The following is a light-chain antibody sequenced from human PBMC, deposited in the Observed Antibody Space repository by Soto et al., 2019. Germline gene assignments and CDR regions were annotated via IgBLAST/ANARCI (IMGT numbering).Light chain of an antibody. CDR2: GAS. V-gene: IGKV3-15*01. CDR1: QSISSE. Sequence: EIVMTQSPATLSVSPGERATLSCRASQSISSELAWYQQRPGQPPRLLIYGASTRATGGPDRFTGSGSGSDFTLTISGLQSEDCAVYYCQQGHNWPLTFGQGTRLEI. CDR3: QQGHNWPLT. J-gene: IGKJ2*01.